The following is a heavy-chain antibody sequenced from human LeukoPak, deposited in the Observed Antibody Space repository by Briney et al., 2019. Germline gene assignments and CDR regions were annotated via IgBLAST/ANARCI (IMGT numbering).Heavy chain of an antibody. Sequence: GGSLRLSCAASGFSVSSKYMNWVRQAPGKGLEWVSILYSGSDTYYTNSVKGRFTISRDSSKNILFLQMNDLRAEDTAVYYCARVGDHFHWYLDLWGRGTLVTVSS. CDR2: LYSGSDT. D-gene: IGHD3-10*01. CDR1: GFSVSSKY. CDR3: ARVGDHFHWYLDL. J-gene: IGHJ2*01. V-gene: IGHV3-53*01.